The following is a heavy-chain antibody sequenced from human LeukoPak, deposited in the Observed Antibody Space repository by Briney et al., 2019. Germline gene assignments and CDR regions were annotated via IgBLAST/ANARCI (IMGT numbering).Heavy chain of an antibody. Sequence: GGSLRLSCAAPGFTFDDYAMHWVRQAPGKGLEWVSGISWNSGSIGYADSVKGRFTISRDNAKNSLYLQMNSLRAEDTALYYCAKARGGLLWFGELYDYWGQGTLVTVSS. CDR1: GFTFDDYA. J-gene: IGHJ4*02. CDR2: ISWNSGSI. V-gene: IGHV3-9*01. CDR3: AKARGGLLWFGELYDY. D-gene: IGHD3-10*01.